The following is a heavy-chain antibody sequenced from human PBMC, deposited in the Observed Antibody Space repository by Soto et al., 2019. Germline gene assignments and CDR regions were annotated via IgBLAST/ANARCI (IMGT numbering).Heavy chain of an antibody. CDR2: ISGSGSST. CDR1: GFTFSSYA. Sequence: EVQLLESGGGLVQPGGSLRLSCAPSGFTFSSYAMSWVRQAPGEGLEWVSAISGSGSSTYYADSVKGRFTISRDNSKNTLYLQMNSLRAEDTAIYYCAKDRERGDSDLWYFDLWGRGTLVTVSS. CDR3: AKDRERGDSDLWYFDL. J-gene: IGHJ2*01. V-gene: IGHV3-23*01. D-gene: IGHD2-21*02.